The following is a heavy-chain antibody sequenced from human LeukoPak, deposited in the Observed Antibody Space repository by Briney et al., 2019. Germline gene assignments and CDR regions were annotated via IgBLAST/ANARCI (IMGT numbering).Heavy chain of an antibody. CDR2: ISAYNGNT. D-gene: IGHD3-3*01. CDR1: GYTFTSYG. Sequence: ASVKVSCKASGYTFTSYGISWVRQAPGQGLEWMGWISAYNGNTNYAQKLQGRVTVTTDTSTSTAYMELRSLRSDDTAVYYCARIDWSGYYQYYYYGMDVWGQGTTVTVSS. V-gene: IGHV1-18*01. CDR3: ARIDWSGYYQYYYYGMDV. J-gene: IGHJ6*02.